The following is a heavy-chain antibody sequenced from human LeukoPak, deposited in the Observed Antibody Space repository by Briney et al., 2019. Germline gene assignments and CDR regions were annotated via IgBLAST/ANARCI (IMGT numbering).Heavy chain of an antibody. CDR1: GFTFSTYW. Sequence: GGSLRLSCAASGFTFSTYWMHWVRQAPGKGLEWVANIKQDGSEKYYVDSVKGRFTISRDNAKNSLDLQMNSLRAEDTAVYYCSRDVAAIRYWGQGTLVTVSS. V-gene: IGHV3-7*04. CDR2: IKQDGSEK. D-gene: IGHD2-15*01. CDR3: SRDVAAIRY. J-gene: IGHJ4*02.